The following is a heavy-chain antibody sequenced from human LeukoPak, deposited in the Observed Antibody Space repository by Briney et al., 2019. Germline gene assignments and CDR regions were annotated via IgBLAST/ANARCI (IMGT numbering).Heavy chain of an antibody. CDR3: ASYTSSRGYSSGWYAKYYYYGMDV. CDR2: INPSGGST. J-gene: IGHJ6*02. CDR1: GYTFTSYY. Sequence: ASVKVSCKASGYTFTSYYMHWVRQAPGQGLEWMGIINPSGGSTSYAQKFQGRVTMIRDTSTSTVYMELSSLRSEDTAVYYCASYTSSRGYSSGWYAKYYYYGMDVWGQGTTVTVSS. D-gene: IGHD6-19*01. V-gene: IGHV1-46*01.